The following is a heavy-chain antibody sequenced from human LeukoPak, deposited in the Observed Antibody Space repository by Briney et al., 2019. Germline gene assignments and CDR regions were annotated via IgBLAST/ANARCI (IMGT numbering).Heavy chain of an antibody. CDR3: ARVYSSGWYVGDY. V-gene: IGHV3-74*01. CDR1: RFTFSTNW. CDR2: INSDGSST. J-gene: IGHJ4*02. D-gene: IGHD6-19*01. Sequence: GGSLRLSCAASRFTFSTNWMHWVRQAPGKGLVWVSRINSDGSSTSYADSVKGRFTISRDNAKNTPYLQMNSLRAEDTAVYYCARVYSSGWYVGDYWGQGTLVTVSS.